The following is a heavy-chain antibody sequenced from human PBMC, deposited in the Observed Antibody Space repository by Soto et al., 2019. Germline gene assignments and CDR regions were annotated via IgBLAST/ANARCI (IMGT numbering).Heavy chain of an antibody. CDR2: ISNNGINK. CDR3: ARVIRADSTSSNFYYYSGLDV. V-gene: IGHV3-30*03. J-gene: IGHJ6*02. D-gene: IGHD6-6*01. CDR1: GFTFSTYG. Sequence: PGGSLRLSCAASGFTFSTYGMHWVRQAPGKGLEWLAVISNNGINKYYTDSVKGRFTISRDNSKDTLFLQMNSLRGEDTAIYYCARVIRADSTSSNFYYYSGLDVWGQGTTVTVS.